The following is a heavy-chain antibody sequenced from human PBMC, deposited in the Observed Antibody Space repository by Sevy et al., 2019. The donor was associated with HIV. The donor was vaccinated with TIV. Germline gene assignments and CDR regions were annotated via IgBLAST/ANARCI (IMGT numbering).Heavy chain of an antibody. D-gene: IGHD6-13*01. V-gene: IGHV3-7*01. J-gene: IGHJ4*02. CDR2: IKPDGSKK. CDR3: ARAIALADSY. Sequence: GGSLRLSCAASGFTFSIYWMTWVRQAPGKGLEWEANIKPDGSKKYYVDSVKGRFTISRDNAENSLYLQMNSLRAEDTAVYYCARAIALADSYWGQGTQVTVSS. CDR1: GFTFSIYW.